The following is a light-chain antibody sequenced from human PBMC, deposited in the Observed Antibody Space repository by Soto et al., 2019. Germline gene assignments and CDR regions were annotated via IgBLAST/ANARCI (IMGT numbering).Light chain of an antibody. CDR2: AAS. CDR3: LQDTKYPFT. V-gene: IGKV1-16*02. Sequence: DVQMTQSPSSLSASVGDSVTITCRASQGISYYLAWFQQKPGKAPNTLIYAASSLHSGDQSKFSGSSSGTHFTLTISGLQPEDFATYYCLQDTKYPFTFGPGTRVDFK. J-gene: IGKJ3*01. CDR1: QGISYY.